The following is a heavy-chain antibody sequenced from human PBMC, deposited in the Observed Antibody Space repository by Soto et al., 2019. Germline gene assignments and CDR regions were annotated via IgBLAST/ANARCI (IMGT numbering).Heavy chain of an antibody. J-gene: IGHJ4*02. CDR1: GYTFTSYS. CDR3: ARGPNPYYCDY. Sequence: ASVKVSCKASGYTFTSYSMHWVRQAPGQRLEWMGWINAGNGNTKYSQKFQGRVTITRDTSASTAYMELSSLRSEDTAVYYCARGPNPYYCDYWGQGTLVTVSS. CDR2: INAGNGNT. V-gene: IGHV1-3*01.